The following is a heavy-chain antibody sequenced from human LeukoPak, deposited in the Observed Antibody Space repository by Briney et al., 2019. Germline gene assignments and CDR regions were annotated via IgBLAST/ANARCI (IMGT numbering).Heavy chain of an antibody. CDR1: GCTFSSYA. V-gene: IGHV1-69*05. CDR3: ARGPPYCSSTSCYLIFDY. Sequence: SVKVSCKASGCTFSSYAISWVRQAPGQGLEWMGSIIPIFGRANYAQKFQGRVTITTDESTSTAYMELSSLRSEDTAVYYCARGPPYCSSTSCYLIFDYWGQGTLVTVSS. D-gene: IGHD2-2*01. J-gene: IGHJ4*02. CDR2: IIPIFGRA.